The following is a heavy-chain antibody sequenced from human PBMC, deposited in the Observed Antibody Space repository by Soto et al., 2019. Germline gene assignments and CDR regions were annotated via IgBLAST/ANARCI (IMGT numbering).Heavy chain of an antibody. CDR2: IVPIYRTA. CDR3: VRDSGAKLSSS. CDR1: GYTLTGYY. V-gene: IGHV1-69*13. D-gene: IGHD6-13*01. Sequence: SVKVGCKVSGYTLTGYYMHWLRQAPGQGLEWVGGIVPIYRTAGYAQKFQGRVNITADESARTSYMELRTLKSQDKAVYYCVRDSGAKLSSSWGQGTLVTVS. J-gene: IGHJ4*02.